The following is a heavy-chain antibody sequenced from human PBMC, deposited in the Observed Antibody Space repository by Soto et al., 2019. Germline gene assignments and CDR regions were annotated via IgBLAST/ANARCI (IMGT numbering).Heavy chain of an antibody. Sequence: QVQLVQSGAEVKKPGASVKVSCKASGYTFTSYGISWVRQAPGQGLEWMGWISAYNGNTNYAQKIQGRVTMTTDTSTSIAYRELRSLRSDDTAVYYCARDRIVVPAAIKRYGMDVWGQGTTVTVSS. CDR3: ARDRIVVPAAIKRYGMDV. J-gene: IGHJ6*02. D-gene: IGHD2-2*02. CDR1: GYTFTSYG. V-gene: IGHV1-18*01. CDR2: ISAYNGNT.